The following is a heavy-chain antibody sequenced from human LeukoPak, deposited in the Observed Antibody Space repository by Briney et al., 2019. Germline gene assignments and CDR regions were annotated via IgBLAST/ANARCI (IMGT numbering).Heavy chain of an antibody. CDR3: ARSPGGSWPDAFDI. J-gene: IGHJ3*02. Sequence: GGSLRLSCAASGFTFSSYSMNWVRQAPGKGLEWVSYISSSSSTIYYADSLKGRFTISRDNAKNSLYLQMNSLRAEDTAVYYCARSPGGSWPDAFDIWGQRTMVTVSS. V-gene: IGHV3-48*01. D-gene: IGHD1-26*01. CDR2: ISSSSSTI. CDR1: GFTFSSYS.